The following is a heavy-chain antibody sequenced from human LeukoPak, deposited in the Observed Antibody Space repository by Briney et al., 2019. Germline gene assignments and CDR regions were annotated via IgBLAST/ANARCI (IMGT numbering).Heavy chain of an antibody. D-gene: IGHD5-12*01. CDR1: GYTFTNYF. V-gene: IGHV1-46*01. Sequence: ASVKVSCKASGYTFTNYFKHWVRQAPGQGIEWMGIINPSGGSTSYAQKFQGRVTMTRDTSTSTAYMELSSLRSEHTAVYYCARDAFLSGSLSPADYWGQGSLVTVSS. CDR2: INPSGGST. J-gene: IGHJ4*02. CDR3: ARDAFLSGSLSPADY.